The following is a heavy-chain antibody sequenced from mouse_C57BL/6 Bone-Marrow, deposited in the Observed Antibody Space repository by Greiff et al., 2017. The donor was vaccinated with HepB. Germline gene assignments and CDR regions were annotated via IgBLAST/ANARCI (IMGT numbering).Heavy chain of an antibody. D-gene: IGHD2-4*01. CDR2: IDPSDSYT. J-gene: IGHJ3*01. Sequence: VQLQQPGAELVMPGASVKLSCKASGYTFTSYWMHWVKQRPGQGLEWIGEIDPSDSYTNYNQKFKGKSTLTVDKSSSTAYMQLSSLTSEDSAVYYCARLAYDYDWFAYWGQGTLVTVSA. CDR3: ARLAYDYDWFAY. V-gene: IGHV1-69*01. CDR1: GYTFTSYW.